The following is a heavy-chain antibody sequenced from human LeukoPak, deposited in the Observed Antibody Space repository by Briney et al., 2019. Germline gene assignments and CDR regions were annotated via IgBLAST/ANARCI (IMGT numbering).Heavy chain of an antibody. J-gene: IGHJ4*02. CDR2: IYYSGST. Sequence: SETLSLTCTVSGGSISSYYWSWIRQPPGKGLEWIGYIYYSGSTNYNPSLKSRVTISVDTSKNQFSLKLSSVTAADTAVYYCARLVAGTGEYNFDHWGQGTLVTVSS. CDR3: ARLVAGTGEYNFDH. V-gene: IGHV4-59*08. CDR1: GGSISSYY. D-gene: IGHD6-19*01.